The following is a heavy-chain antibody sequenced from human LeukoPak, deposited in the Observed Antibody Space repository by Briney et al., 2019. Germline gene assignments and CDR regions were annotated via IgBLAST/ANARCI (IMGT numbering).Heavy chain of an antibody. CDR2: IRGGGAT. CDR3: AEANWVSSADAVW. D-gene: IGHD3-16*01. J-gene: IGHJ4*02. Sequence: PGGSLRLSCVASGFSFTNYAMSWVRQAPAKGPEWVSCIRGGGATIYADSVKGRSNISRDDSRNTVYLQLNNLRVEDTAIYYCAEANWVSSADAVWWGQGTRVTVSS. V-gene: IGHV3-23*01. CDR1: GFSFTNYA.